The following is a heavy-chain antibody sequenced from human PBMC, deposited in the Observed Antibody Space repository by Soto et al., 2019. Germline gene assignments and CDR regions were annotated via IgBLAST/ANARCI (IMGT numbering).Heavy chain of an antibody. CDR3: ARSGTYKGWGSLAAAGGQPYFYYYGMDV. D-gene: IGHD6-13*01. CDR1: GFTVSSNY. V-gene: IGHV3-53*02. J-gene: IGHJ6*02. CDR2: IYSGGST. Sequence: EVQLVETGGGLIQPGGSVRLSCAASGFTVSSNYMSWVRQAPGKGLEWVSVIYSGGSTYYADSVKGRFTISRDNSKNTLYLQMNSLRAEDTAVYYCARSGTYKGWGSLAAAGGQPYFYYYGMDVWGQETTVTVSS.